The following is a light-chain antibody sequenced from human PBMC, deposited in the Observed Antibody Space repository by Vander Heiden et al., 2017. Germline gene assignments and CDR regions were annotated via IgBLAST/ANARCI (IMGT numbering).Light chain of an antibody. J-gene: IGKJ3*01. CDR3: QQYNNWPPL. CDR1: QSVSSK. V-gene: IGKV3-15*01. Sequence: DIVMTQSPSTLSVSQGDGSPPSCRASQSVSSKLAWYQQKPGQAPRLLIYGASTRATGIPARFSGSGSGTEFTLTISSLQSEDFAVYYCQQYNNWPPLFGPGTKVDIK. CDR2: GAS.